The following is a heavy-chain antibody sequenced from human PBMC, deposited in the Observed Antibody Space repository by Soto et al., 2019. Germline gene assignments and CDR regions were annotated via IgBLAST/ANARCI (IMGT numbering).Heavy chain of an antibody. J-gene: IGHJ4*02. CDR1: GVSITSTDW. CDR3: AGSTADTTLKASSF. Sequence: QVQLQESGPGLVKPSETLSLSCAVSGVSITSTDWWSWVRQPPGKGLQWIGEVSLGGGANYNTSLKSRVTISVDNSKNQFSLTLNSVTAADTAVYFCAGSTADTTLKASSFWGQGTLVTVSS. V-gene: IGHV4-4*02. CDR2: VSLGGGA. D-gene: IGHD4-4*01.